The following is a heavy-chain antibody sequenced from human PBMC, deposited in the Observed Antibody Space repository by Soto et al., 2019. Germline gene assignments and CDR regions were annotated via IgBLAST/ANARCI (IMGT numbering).Heavy chain of an antibody. CDR2: IIPIFGTA. V-gene: IGHV1-69*06. D-gene: IGHD3-22*01. CDR3: ARDPASYYDSSGYYPGAFDI. J-gene: IGHJ3*02. CDR1: GGTFSSHA. Sequence: SVKVSCKASGGTFSSHAISWVRQAPGQGLEWMGGIIPIFGTANYAQKFQGRVTITADKSTSTAYMGLSSLRSEDTALYYCARDPASYYDSSGYYPGAFDIWGQGTMVTVSS.